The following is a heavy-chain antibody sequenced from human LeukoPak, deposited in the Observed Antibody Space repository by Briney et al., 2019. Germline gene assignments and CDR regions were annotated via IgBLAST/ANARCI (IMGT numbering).Heavy chain of an antibody. CDR2: ISGSGAST. D-gene: IGHD2-8*01. Sequence: GGSLRLSCAASGLTFSSYYMSWVRQAPGKGLEWVSGISGSGASTYYADSVKGRFTISRDNSKNTLYLQMSSLRADDTAVYYCARDPATCTDESPSHYCRWGLGTLVTVSS. J-gene: IGHJ4*02. V-gene: IGHV3-23*01. CDR3: ARDPATCTDESPSHYCR. CDR1: GLTFSSYY.